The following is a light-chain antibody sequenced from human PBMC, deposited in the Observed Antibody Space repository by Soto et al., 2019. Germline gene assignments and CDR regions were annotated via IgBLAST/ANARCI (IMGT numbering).Light chain of an antibody. CDR2: GAS. CDR1: QSVSSN. J-gene: IGKJ1*01. V-gene: IGKV3-15*01. CDR3: QQYNDWWT. Sequence: MTQSPSTLSASVGDRVTITCRASQSVSSNLAWYQHKPGQAPRLLIYGASTRATGIPARFSGSGSGTEFTLTISSLQSEDFALYYCQQYNDWWTFGQGTKVEIK.